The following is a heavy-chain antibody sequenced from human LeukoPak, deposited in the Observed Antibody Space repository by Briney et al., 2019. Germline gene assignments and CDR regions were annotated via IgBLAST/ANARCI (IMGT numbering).Heavy chain of an antibody. CDR3: ARSLKGNYYSGSGTYRWFAP. Sequence: ASVKVSCKASGYTFTSYDINWVRQATGQGLEWMGWMNPKSQNTGYAQKFQGRVTITTNPSISTAYMELSSLRSEDTAVYYCARSLKGNYYSGSGTYRWFAPWGQGTLVTVSS. CDR1: GYTFTSYD. CDR2: MNPKSQNT. V-gene: IGHV1-8*01. D-gene: IGHD3-10*01. J-gene: IGHJ5*02.